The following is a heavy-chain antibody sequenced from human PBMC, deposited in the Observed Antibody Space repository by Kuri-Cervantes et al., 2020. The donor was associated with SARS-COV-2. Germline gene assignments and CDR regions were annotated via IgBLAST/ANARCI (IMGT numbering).Heavy chain of an antibody. CDR1: GGSISSHY. V-gene: IGHV4-59*11. CDR3: ARESGSGNFDY. Sequence: SETLSLTCTVSGGSISSHYWSWIRQPPGKGLEWIGYIYYSGSTNYNPSLKSRVTISVDTSKNQFSLKLSSVTAADTAVYYCARESGSGNFDYWGQGTLVTDSS. J-gene: IGHJ4*02. CDR2: IYYSGST. D-gene: IGHD3-10*01.